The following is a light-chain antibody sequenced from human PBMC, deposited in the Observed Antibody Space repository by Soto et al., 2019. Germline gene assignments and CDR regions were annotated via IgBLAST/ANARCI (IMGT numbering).Light chain of an antibody. CDR1: SSVVGGYNY. J-gene: IGLJ1*01. CDR3: SSYVGTNSYV. Sequence: QSALTQPPSASGSPGQSVTISCTGTSSVVGGYNYVSWYQHHPGKAPKLIIYEVYKRPSGVPDRFSGSKSGNTAALTVSGLQAEDEADYYCSSYVGTNSYVFVTGTKVTVL. CDR2: EVY. V-gene: IGLV2-8*01.